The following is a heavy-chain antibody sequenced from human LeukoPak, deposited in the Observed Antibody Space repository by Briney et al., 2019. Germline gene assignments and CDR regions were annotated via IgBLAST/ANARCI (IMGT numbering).Heavy chain of an antibody. J-gene: IGHJ3*01. V-gene: IGHV1-18*01. D-gene: IGHD1-26*01. CDR3: ARGGRWELPRPYAFDV. Sequence: ASVKVSCKVSGYTLTELSMHWVRQAPGQGLEWMGWISAYNGHTSYAQKLQGRVTMTTDTSTSTAYMELRSLRSDDTAVYYCARGGRWELPRPYAFDVWGQGTMVTVSS. CDR1: GYTLTELS. CDR2: ISAYNGHT.